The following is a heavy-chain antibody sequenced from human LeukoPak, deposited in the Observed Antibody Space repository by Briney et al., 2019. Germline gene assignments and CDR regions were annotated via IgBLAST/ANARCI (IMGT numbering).Heavy chain of an antibody. Sequence: KPSETLSLTCTVSGGSISSYYWSWIRQPPGKGLEWIGYIYYSGSTNYNPSLKSRVTISVDTSKNQFSLKLSSVTAADTAVYYCARDSTVTTTWDYWGQGTLVTVSS. J-gene: IGHJ4*02. CDR2: IYYSGST. V-gene: IGHV4-59*12. CDR1: GGSISSYY. D-gene: IGHD4-17*01. CDR3: ARDSTVTTTWDY.